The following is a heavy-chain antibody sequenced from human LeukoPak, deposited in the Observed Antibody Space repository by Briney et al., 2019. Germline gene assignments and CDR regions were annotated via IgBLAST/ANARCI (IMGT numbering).Heavy chain of an antibody. CDR1: GGSISSSSYY. V-gene: IGHV4-39*07. CDR3: ARGDPDYYGSGSQTLDY. D-gene: IGHD3-10*01. J-gene: IGHJ4*02. Sequence: PSETLSLTCTVSGGSISSSSYYWGWIRQPPGKGLEWIGSIYYSGSTYYNPSLKSRVTISVDTSKNQFSLKLSSVTAADTAVYYCARGDPDYYGSGSQTLDYWGQGTLVTVSS. CDR2: IYYSGST.